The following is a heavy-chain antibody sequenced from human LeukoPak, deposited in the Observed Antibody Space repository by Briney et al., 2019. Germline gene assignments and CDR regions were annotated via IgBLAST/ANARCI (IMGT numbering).Heavy chain of an antibody. J-gene: IGHJ4*02. CDR3: ARTLGGGYFDY. CDR2: IYHSGST. V-gene: IGHV4-30-2*01. Sequence: SETLSLTCAVSGGSISSGGYSWSWIRQPPGKGLEWIGYIYHSGSTYYNPSLKSRVTISVDTSKNQFSLKLSSVTAADTAVYYCARTLGGGYFDYWGQGTLVTVSS. D-gene: IGHD1-26*01. CDR1: GGSISSGGYS.